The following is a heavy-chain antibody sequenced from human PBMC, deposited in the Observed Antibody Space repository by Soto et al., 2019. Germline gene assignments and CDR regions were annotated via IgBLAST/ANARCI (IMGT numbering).Heavy chain of an antibody. Sequence: SVKVSFKASGGTFSSYAISWVRQAPGQGLEWMGGIIPIFGTANYAQKFQGRVTITADESTSTAYMELSSLRSEDTAVYYCATGRFGDVKYYYYGMDVWGQGTKVTVSS. J-gene: IGHJ6*02. D-gene: IGHD3-10*01. V-gene: IGHV1-69*13. CDR3: ATGRFGDVKYYYYGMDV. CDR1: GGTFSSYA. CDR2: IIPIFGTA.